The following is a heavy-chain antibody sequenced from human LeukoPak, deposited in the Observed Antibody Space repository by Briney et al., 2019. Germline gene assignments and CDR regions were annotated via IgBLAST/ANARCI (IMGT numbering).Heavy chain of an antibody. CDR2: ISPDSNYK. J-gene: IGHJ4*02. CDR1: GFTFSTYS. Sequence: GSLRLSCAASGFTFSTYSMNWLRLAPGKGLEWVSSISPDSNYKYYVDSVKGRFTNSRDNAKNSLYLQMNSLRAEDTAVYYCARDSPSSTSWGYWGQGTLVTVSS. V-gene: IGHV3-21*01. D-gene: IGHD2-2*01. CDR3: ARDSPSSTSWGY.